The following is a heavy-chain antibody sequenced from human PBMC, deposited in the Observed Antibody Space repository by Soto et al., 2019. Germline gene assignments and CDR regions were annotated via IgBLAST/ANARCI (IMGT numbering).Heavy chain of an antibody. V-gene: IGHV4-31*03. CDR3: ARDKRAYYDFWSGPLRAWFDP. CDR2: IYYSGST. Sequence: SETLSLTCTVSGGSISSGGYYWSWIRQHPGKGLEWIGYIYYSGSTYYNPSLKSRVTISVDTSKNQFSLKLSSVTAADTAVYYCARDKRAYYDFWSGPLRAWFDPWGQGTLVTVS. CDR1: GGSISSGGYY. D-gene: IGHD3-3*01. J-gene: IGHJ5*02.